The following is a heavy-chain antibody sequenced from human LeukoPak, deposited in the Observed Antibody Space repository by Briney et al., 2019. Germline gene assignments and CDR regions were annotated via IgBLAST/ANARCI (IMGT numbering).Heavy chain of an antibody. CDR1: GFTVSSNY. V-gene: IGHV3-66*01. Sequence: PGGSLRLSCAASGFTVSSNYMGWVRQAPGKGLEWVSVIYSGGSTYYADSVKGRFTISRDNSKNTLYLQMNSLRAEDTAVYYCARDLCGGDCYPAGAFDIWGQGTMVTVSS. D-gene: IGHD2-21*02. CDR3: ARDLCGGDCYPAGAFDI. CDR2: IYSGGST. J-gene: IGHJ3*02.